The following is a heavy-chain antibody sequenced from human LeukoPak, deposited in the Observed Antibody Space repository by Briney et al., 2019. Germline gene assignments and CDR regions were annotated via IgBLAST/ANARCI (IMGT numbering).Heavy chain of an antibody. CDR3: ARGQGATVPQVGKNWFDP. J-gene: IGHJ5*02. V-gene: IGHV1-46*01. D-gene: IGHD1-26*01. CDR1: GYTFTSYY. CDR2: INPSGGST. Sequence: GASVKVSCKASGYTFTSYYMHWVRQAPGQGLEWMGIINPSGGSTSYAQKFQGRVTITADESTSTAYMELSSLRSEDTAVYYCARGQGATVPQVGKNWFDPWGQGTRVTVSS.